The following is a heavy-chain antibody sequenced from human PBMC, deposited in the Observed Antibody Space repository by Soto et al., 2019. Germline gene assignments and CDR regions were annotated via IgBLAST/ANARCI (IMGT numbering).Heavy chain of an antibody. Sequence: EVQLLESGGGLVQPGGSLRLSCAASGFTFSNYAMSWVRQAPGKGLEWVSSITASGSMTYHADSVQGRFTISRDNSENTLYLQRNSLRAEDTAIYYCAKVHPGDDWGQGTLVTVSS. CDR2: ITASGSMT. V-gene: IGHV3-23*01. CDR3: AKVHPGDD. J-gene: IGHJ4*02. CDR1: GFTFSNYA.